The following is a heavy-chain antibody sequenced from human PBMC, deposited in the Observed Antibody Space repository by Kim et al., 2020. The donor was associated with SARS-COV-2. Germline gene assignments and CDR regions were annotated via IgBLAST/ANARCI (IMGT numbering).Heavy chain of an antibody. Sequence: ASVKVSCKASGYTFTTYAMQWVRQAPGQRPEWMGYSNAGTHITAYSQKFQDRVTFTWDTSAGTAYMELRNLRSEDTAVYYCASRSSAEILQYWGQGTLITVSS. CDR2: SNAGTHIT. J-gene: IGHJ1*01. D-gene: IGHD6-25*01. CDR1: GYTFTTYA. CDR3: ASRSSAEILQY. V-gene: IGHV1-3*01.